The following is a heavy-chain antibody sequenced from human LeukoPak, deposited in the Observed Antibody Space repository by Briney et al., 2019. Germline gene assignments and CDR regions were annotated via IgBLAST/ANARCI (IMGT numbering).Heavy chain of an antibody. J-gene: IGHJ4*02. CDR3: ARTSITIFGVVRGHFDY. CDR2: ISGSGGST. V-gene: IGHV3-23*01. Sequence: GGSLRLSCAASGFIFNDYAISWVRHAPGKGLEWVSAISGSGGSTYYADSVKGRFTISRDNSKNTLYLQMNSLRAEDTAVYYCARTSITIFGVVRGHFDYWGQGTLVTVSS. D-gene: IGHD3-3*01. CDR1: GFIFNDYA.